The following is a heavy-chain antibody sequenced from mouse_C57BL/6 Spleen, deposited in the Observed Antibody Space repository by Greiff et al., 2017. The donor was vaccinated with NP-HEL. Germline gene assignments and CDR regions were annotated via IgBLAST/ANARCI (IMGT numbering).Heavy chain of an antibody. V-gene: IGHV1-69*01. J-gene: IGHJ2*01. Sequence: QVQLKQPGAELVMPGASVKLSCKASGYTFTSYWMHWVKQRPGHGLEWIGEIDPSDSYTNYNQKFKGKSTLTVDKSSSTAYMQLSSLTSEDSAVYYCARGGMGFFFDYWGQGTTLTVSS. D-gene: IGHD1-1*02. CDR2: IDPSDSYT. CDR1: GYTFTSYW. CDR3: ARGGMGFFFDY.